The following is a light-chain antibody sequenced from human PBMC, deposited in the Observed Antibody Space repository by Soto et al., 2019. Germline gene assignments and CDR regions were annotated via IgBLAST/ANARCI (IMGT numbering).Light chain of an antibody. CDR1: QSVLYSSSSKNR. CDR2: WAS. V-gene: IGKV4-1*01. Sequence: DIVMTQSPDSLPVSLGERATTNCKSSQSVLYSSSSKNRLVWYQQKPGQPPKVLINWASTRDAGVPDRLSGSRSGSDFTPTISNLQAADVSVYYCRQHCSSPYTFGQGTKLEI. J-gene: IGKJ2*01. CDR3: RQHCSSPYT.